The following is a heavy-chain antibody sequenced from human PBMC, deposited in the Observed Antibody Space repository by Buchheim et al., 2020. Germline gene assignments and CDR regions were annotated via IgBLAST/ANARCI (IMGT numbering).Heavy chain of an antibody. CDR1: GGSFRSSGSF. J-gene: IGHJ4*02. CDR2: TFYGGDT. V-gene: IGHV4-39*07. CDR3: AKARGAAAASSFDY. D-gene: IGHD2-15*01. Sequence: QVQLQESGSRLVKPSNTLSLTCTVSGGSFRSSGSFWAWIRQTPGKGLVWIGSTFYGGDTYYKPSLKSRVTISVDSYRYRFSLSLNSATAADTAVYYCAKARGAAAASSFDYWGQG.